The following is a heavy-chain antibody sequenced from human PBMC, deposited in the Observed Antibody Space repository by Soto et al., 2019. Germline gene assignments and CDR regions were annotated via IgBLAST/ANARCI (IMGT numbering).Heavy chain of an antibody. CDR3: ARALESNVLRYFDWLSLGDAFDI. CDR2: INAGNGNT. Sequence: ASVKVSCKASGYTFTSYAMHWVRQAPGQRLEWMGWINAGNGNTKYSQKFQGRVTITRDTSASTAYMELSSLRSEDTAVYYCARALESNVLRYFDWLSLGDAFDIWGQGTMVTVSS. J-gene: IGHJ3*02. V-gene: IGHV1-3*01. D-gene: IGHD3-9*01. CDR1: GYTFTSYA.